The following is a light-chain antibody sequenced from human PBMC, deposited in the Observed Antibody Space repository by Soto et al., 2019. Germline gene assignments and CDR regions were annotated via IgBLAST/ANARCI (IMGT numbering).Light chain of an antibody. CDR2: EVS. CDR3: SSYTSSDTL. CDR1: SSDIGGYDY. J-gene: IGLJ7*01. V-gene: IGLV2-14*01. Sequence: QSVLTQPASVSGSPGQSITISCTGTSSDIGGYDYVSWYQQHPGKAPKLMIYEVSNRPSGVSHRFSGSKSGNTASLTISGLQAEDEADYYCSSYTSSDTLFGGGTQLTVL.